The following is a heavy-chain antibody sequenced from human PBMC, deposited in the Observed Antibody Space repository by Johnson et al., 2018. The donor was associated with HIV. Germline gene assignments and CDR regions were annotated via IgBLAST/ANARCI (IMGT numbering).Heavy chain of an antibody. Sequence: VQLVESGGGLMQPGGSLRLSCVASGFTVSNNFMSWVRQAPGKGLEWVSVIYSGGRTYYTDSVKGRFTISRDTAKNTLYLQMNSLSAEDTALYYCAKGRTYYYDSSGSPWDSFDIWGQGTMVTVSS. CDR1: GFTVSNNF. V-gene: IGHV3-53*01. J-gene: IGHJ3*02. CDR2: IYSGGRT. CDR3: AKGRTYYYDSSGSPWDSFDI. D-gene: IGHD3-22*01.